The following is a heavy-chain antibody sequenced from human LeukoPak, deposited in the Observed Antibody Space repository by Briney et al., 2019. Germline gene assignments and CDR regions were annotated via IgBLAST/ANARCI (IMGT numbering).Heavy chain of an antibody. CDR3: ASTTVTNWFDP. CDR2: IIPILGIA. V-gene: IGHV1-69*02. Sequence: GASVKVSCKASGDTFSSYTISWVRQAPGQGLEWMGRIIPILGIANYAQKFQGRVTTTADKSTSTAYMELSSLRSEDTAVYYCASTTVTNWFDPWGQGTLVTVSS. D-gene: IGHD4-17*01. CDR1: GDTFSSYT. J-gene: IGHJ5*02.